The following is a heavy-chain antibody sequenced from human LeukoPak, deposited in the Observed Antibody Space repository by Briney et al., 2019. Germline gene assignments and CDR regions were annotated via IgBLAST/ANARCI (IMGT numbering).Heavy chain of an antibody. Sequence: GRSLRLSCAASGFTFDDYAMHWVRQAPGKGLEWVSGISWNGGSIGYADSVRGRFTISRDNAENSLYLQMNSLGTEDTALYYCVRDKGSSWYYYYFDYWGQGTLVTVSS. CDR3: VRDKGSSWYYYYFDY. D-gene: IGHD6-13*01. J-gene: IGHJ4*02. CDR2: ISWNGGSI. CDR1: GFTFDDYA. V-gene: IGHV3-9*01.